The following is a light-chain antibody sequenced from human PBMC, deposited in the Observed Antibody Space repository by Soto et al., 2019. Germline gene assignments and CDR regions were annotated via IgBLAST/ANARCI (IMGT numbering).Light chain of an antibody. Sequence: DLQMTQSTSSLSASVVDTFTLTCRASQSISSWLAWYQQKPGKAPNLLIYKASSLASGVPSRFSGSGFGTEFTLTISSLQPDDIATYYCQQYDSYSTFGGGTKVDIK. J-gene: IGKJ4*01. CDR3: QQYDSYST. V-gene: IGKV1-5*03. CDR1: QSISSW. CDR2: KAS.